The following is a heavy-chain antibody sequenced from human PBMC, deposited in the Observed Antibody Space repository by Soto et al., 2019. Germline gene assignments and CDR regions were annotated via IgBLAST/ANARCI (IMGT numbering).Heavy chain of an antibody. V-gene: IGHV3-53*02. CDR2: IYSGGST. Sequence: EVQLVETGGGLIQPGGSLRLSCAASGFTVSSNYMSWVRQAPGKGLEWVSVIYSGGSTYYADSVKGRCTISRDNSKNTLYLQMNGLRAEDTAVYYCAEARGLGWFDPWGQGTLVTVSS. D-gene: IGHD3-10*01. CDR3: AEARGLGWFDP. CDR1: GFTVSSNY. J-gene: IGHJ5*02.